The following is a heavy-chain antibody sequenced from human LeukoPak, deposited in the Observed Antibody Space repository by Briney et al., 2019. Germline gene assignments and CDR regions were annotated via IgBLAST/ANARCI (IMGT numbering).Heavy chain of an antibody. CDR1: GYSSNTYW. V-gene: IGHV5-51*01. J-gene: IGHJ4*02. CDR2: IYPGDSDT. CDR3: ARRGSPPVDFDY. Sequence: KHGESLKISCKGSGYSSNTYWIAWVRQTPGKGLEWMGIIYPGDSDTKYSPSFEGQVTISADKSVSTAYLQWSSLEASDTAMYYCARRGSPPVDFDYWGQGTLVTVSS.